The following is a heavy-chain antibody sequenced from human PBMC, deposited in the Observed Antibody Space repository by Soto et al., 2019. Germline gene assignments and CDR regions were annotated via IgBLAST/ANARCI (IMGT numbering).Heavy chain of an antibody. D-gene: IGHD6-19*01. CDR1: GFTFSSYG. CDR2: ILYDGSKK. V-gene: IGHV3-30*18. CDR3: VKDGSSGWPYFDDMDV. Sequence: QVQLVESGGGMVQPGRSLRLSCAASGFTFSSYGMHWVRQAPGKGLEWVAVILYDGSKKYYADSVKGRFTISRDNSKNTLYLQMSSLRAEDTALYFCVKDGSSGWPYFDDMDVWGQGTTVTVSS. J-gene: IGHJ6*02.